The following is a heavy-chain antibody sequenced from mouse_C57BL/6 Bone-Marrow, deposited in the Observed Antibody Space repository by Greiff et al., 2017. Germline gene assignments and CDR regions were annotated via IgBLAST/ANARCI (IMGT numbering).Heavy chain of an antibody. J-gene: IGHJ1*03. Sequence: QVQLQQPGAELVKPGASVKMSCKASGYTFTSSWLTWVKQRPGQGLEWIGDIYPGSGSTNYNEKFKSKATLTVDTSSSTAYMQLSSLTSEDSAVYYWARPYYSNYWYFDVWGTGTTVTVSS. CDR3: ARPYYSNYWYFDV. CDR1: GYTFTSSW. D-gene: IGHD2-5*01. V-gene: IGHV1-55*01. CDR2: IYPGSGST.